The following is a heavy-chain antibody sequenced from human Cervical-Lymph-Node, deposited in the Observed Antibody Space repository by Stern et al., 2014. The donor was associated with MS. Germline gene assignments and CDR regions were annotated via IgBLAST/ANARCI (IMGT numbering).Heavy chain of an antibody. CDR3: ARSRLNSRGWYGFDY. CDR2: IYDSGST. D-gene: IGHD6-19*01. J-gene: IGHJ4*02. Sequence: VQLVQSGPGLVKPSETLSLTCTVSGGSISSYQWSWIRQPPGKGLEWIGYIYDSGSTNYNPSLKSRVTLSVDTPKNPFSLTMTSVTAADTAVYYCARSRLNSRGWYGFDYWGQGTLVTVSS. V-gene: IGHV4-4*08. CDR1: GGSISSYQ.